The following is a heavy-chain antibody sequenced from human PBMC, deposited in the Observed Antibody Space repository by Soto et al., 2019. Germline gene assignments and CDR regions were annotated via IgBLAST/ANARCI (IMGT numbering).Heavy chain of an antibody. CDR1: GFSLSTSGVG. Sequence: QITLKESGPTLVNPTQTLTLTCTFSGFSLSTSGVGVGWIRQPPGKALEWLALIYWNDDKRYSPSLKSRLTITKDTSKNQVVLTMTNLDPVDTATYYCASLLLWFGGIDPWGQGTLVTVSS. D-gene: IGHD3-10*01. CDR3: ASLLLWFGGIDP. V-gene: IGHV2-5*01. J-gene: IGHJ5*02. CDR2: IYWNDDK.